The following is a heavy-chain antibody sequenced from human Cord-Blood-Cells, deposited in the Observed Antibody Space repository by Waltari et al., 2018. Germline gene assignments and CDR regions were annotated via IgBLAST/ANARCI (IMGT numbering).Heavy chain of an antibody. D-gene: IGHD6-13*01. Sequence: QVQLVQSGAEVKKPGSSVKVSCKASGGTFSSYAISWVRQAPGQGLEWMGGSIPIFGTANYAQKCQGRVTITADESTSTAYMELSSLRSEDTAVYYCARFSDRTAALYYGMDVWGQGTTVTVSS. J-gene: IGHJ6*02. CDR1: GGTFSSYA. CDR2: SIPIFGTA. V-gene: IGHV1-69*01. CDR3: ARFSDRTAALYYGMDV.